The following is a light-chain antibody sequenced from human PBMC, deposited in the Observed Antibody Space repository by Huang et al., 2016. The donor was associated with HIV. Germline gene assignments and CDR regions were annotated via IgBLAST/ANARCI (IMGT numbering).Light chain of an antibody. CDR1: QSVTGN. J-gene: IGKJ3*01. V-gene: IGKV3-15*01. CDR3: QQYNKWPRT. CDR2: GAS. Sequence: EIVMTQSPATLSVSPGERATLSCRASQSVTGNLAGYQHKPGQPPRLLIYGASTRAAGAAARFNASGSGTEFTLTINSLQSEDFAVYYCQQYNKWPRTFGPGTKVDVK.